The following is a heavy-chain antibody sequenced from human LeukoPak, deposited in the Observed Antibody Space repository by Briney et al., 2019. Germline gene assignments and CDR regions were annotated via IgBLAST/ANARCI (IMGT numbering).Heavy chain of an antibody. J-gene: IGHJ4*02. D-gene: IGHD4-17*01. V-gene: IGHV3-48*02. CDR2: ISRSSNTI. CDR1: GFTFSSYG. Sequence: GGSLRLSCAASGFTFSSYGMNWVRQAPGKGLEWVSYISRSSNTICYADSVKGRFTTSRDNAKNSLYLQMNSLRDEDTAVYYCARDYGDHGEYFDYWGQGTLVTVSS. CDR3: ARDYGDHGEYFDY.